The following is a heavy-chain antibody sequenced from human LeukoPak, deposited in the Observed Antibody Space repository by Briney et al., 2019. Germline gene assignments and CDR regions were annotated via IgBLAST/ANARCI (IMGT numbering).Heavy chain of an antibody. D-gene: IGHD3-10*01. Sequence: SETLSLTCTVSGGSISSSSYYWGWIRQPPGKGLEWTGSIYYSGSTYYNPSLKSRVTISVDTSKNQFSLKLSSVTAADTAVYYCARGLNYYAFGIWGQGTMVTVSS. CDR2: IYYSGST. CDR3: ARGLNYYAFGI. J-gene: IGHJ3*02. V-gene: IGHV4-39*07. CDR1: GGSISSSSYY.